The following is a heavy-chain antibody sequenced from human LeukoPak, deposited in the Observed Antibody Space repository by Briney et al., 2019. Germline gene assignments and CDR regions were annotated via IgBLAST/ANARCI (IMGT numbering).Heavy chain of an antibody. CDR3: ARAEKLLAYCGGDCQDNWFDP. V-gene: IGHV1-18*01. CDR2: INAYNGNT. J-gene: IGHJ5*02. CDR1: GYTFTSYG. Sequence: ASVKVSCKASGYTFTSYGISWVRQAPGQGLEWMGWINAYNGNTNYAQKLQGRVTMTTDASTSTAYMELRSLRSDDTAVYYCARAEKLLAYCGGDCQDNWFDPWGQGTLVTVSS. D-gene: IGHD2-21*02.